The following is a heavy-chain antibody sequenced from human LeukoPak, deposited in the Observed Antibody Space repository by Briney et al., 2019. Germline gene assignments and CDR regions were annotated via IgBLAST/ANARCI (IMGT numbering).Heavy chain of an antibody. CDR2: IYCSGST. Sequence: PSETLSLTCTVSGGSISSYYWSWIRQPPGKGLEWIGYIYCSGSTNYNPSLKSRVTISVDTSKNQFSLKLSSVTAADTAVYYCARGAPYYDFWSGYSPFGWFDPWGQGTLVTVSS. D-gene: IGHD3-3*01. J-gene: IGHJ5*02. CDR3: ARGAPYYDFWSGYSPFGWFDP. CDR1: GGSISSYY. V-gene: IGHV4-59*01.